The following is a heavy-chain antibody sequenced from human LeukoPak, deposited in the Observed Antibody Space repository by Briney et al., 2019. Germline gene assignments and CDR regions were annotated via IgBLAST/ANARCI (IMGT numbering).Heavy chain of an antibody. V-gene: IGHV4-39*07. D-gene: IGHD6-19*01. J-gene: IGHJ6*03. CDR1: GGSISTSNYY. Sequence: PSETLSLTCTVSGGSISTSNYYWGWIRQPPGKGLEWIGNIFYSGSTYYSPSLKSRVTISLDTSRNQFSLKLTSVTAADTAVYYCAKDKPSYTSHWSPIYYYYYYMDVWGKGTMVTVSS. CDR3: AKDKPSYTSHWSPIYYYYYYMDV. CDR2: IFYSGST.